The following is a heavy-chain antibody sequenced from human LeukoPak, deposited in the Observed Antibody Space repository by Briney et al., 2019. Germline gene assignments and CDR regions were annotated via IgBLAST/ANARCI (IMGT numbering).Heavy chain of an antibody. CDR1: GFTFSSYE. V-gene: IGHV3-48*03. J-gene: IGHJ4*02. D-gene: IGHD2-15*01. CDR3: TSDCCSGGRCSYY. CDR2: ITSSGSTI. Sequence: PGRSLRLSCAVSGFTFSSYEMNWVRQAPGKGLEWVSYITSSGSTIYYADSVKGRFTISRDNAKISLYLQMNSLRAEDTAVYYCTSDCCSGGRCSYYWGQGTLVTVSS.